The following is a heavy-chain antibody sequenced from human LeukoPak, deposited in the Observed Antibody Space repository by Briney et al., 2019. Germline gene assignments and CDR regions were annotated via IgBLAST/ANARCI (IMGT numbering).Heavy chain of an antibody. J-gene: IGHJ6*03. CDR3: ARRPPGYCSSTSCYLYYMDV. V-gene: IGHV3-74*01. CDR2: INTDGSST. CDR1: GLTFSNYW. D-gene: IGHD2-2*01. Sequence: GGSLRLSCAVSGLTFSNYWMHWVRQAPGKGLVWVSRINTDGSSTSYADSVKGRFTISRDNAKNTLYLQMNSLRAEDTAVYYCARRPPGYCSSTSCYLYYMDVWGKGTTVTVSS.